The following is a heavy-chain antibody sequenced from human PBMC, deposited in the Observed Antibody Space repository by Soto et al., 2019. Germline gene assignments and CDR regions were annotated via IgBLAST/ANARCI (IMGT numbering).Heavy chain of an antibody. CDR3: AKGWGDY. CDR2: SSGSGGST. Sequence: EVQLLESGGGLVQPGGSLRLSCAASGFTFSSYTMSWVRQGPGKGLEWVSGSSGSGGSTVYADSVKGRFTISRDNFKNTLYLQMNSLRAEDTAVYYCAKGWGDYWGQGTPVTVSS. J-gene: IGHJ4*02. CDR1: GFTFSSYT. D-gene: IGHD7-27*01. V-gene: IGHV3-23*01.